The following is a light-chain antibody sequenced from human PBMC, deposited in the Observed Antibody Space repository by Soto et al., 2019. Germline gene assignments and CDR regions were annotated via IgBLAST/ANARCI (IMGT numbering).Light chain of an antibody. CDR1: QRVSGGF. Sequence: DIVLTQSPSNLSLSPGERATPYCRASQRVSGGFLAWYQQKPGLAPRLILYDTSFRATGIPDRFSGSGSGTEFTLTISSLQSEDFAIYYCQRQSNWPRTFGQGTKVDIK. CDR3: QRQSNWPRT. J-gene: IGKJ1*01. CDR2: DTS. V-gene: IGKV3D-20*02.